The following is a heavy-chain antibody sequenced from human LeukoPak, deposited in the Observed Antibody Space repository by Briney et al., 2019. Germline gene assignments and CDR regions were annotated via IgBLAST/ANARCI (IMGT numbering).Heavy chain of an antibody. CDR2: IKQDGSEK. V-gene: IGHV3-7*01. CDR1: GFTFSSYW. D-gene: IGHD2-2*01. Sequence: GGSLRLSCAASGFTFSSYWMSWVRQAPGKGLEGVANIKQDGSEKYYVDSVKGRFTISRDNAKNSLYLQMNSLRAEDTAVYYCARGGDIVVVDNWLDPWGQGTLVTVSS. J-gene: IGHJ5*02. CDR3: ARGGDIVVVDNWLDP.